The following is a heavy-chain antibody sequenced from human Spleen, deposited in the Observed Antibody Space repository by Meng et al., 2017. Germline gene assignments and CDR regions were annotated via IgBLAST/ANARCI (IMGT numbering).Heavy chain of an antibody. CDR1: GGSISSIDW. D-gene: IGHD6-19*01. Sequence: QGQLQQWGAGLLKPSGTLSLPCVVSGGSISSIDWWSWVRQPPGKGLEWIGEIYHGGDTNYNPSLKSRVTIAIDKSKNQFSLKLSSVTAADTAVYYCASWIYSCGWQWGQGALVTVSS. CDR3: ASWIYSCGWQ. V-gene: IGHV4/OR15-8*02. CDR2: IYHGGDT. J-gene: IGHJ4*02.